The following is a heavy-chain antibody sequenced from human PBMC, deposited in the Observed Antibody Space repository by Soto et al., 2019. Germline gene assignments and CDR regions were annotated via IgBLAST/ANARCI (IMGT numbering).Heavy chain of an antibody. Sequence: GGSLRLSCAASGFTFSSYAMSWVRQAPGKGLEWVSAISGSGGSTYYADSVKGRFTISRDNSKNTLYLQMNSLRAEDTAVYYCAKDGVFRRYFDSRPASRGMDVWGKGTTVTVSS. CDR3: AKDGVFRRYFDSRPASRGMDV. V-gene: IGHV3-23*01. CDR2: ISGSGGST. D-gene: IGHD3-9*01. CDR1: GFTFSSYA. J-gene: IGHJ6*03.